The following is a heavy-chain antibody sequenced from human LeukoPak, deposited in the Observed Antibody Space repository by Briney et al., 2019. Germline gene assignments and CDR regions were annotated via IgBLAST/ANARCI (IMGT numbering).Heavy chain of an antibody. CDR2: ISWDGGST. V-gene: IGHV3-43*01. D-gene: IGHD4-23*01. Sequence: GGSLRLSCAASGFTFDGYTMHWVRQAPGKGLEWVSLISWDGGSTYYADSVKGRFTISRDNSKNSLYLQMNSLRTEDTALYYCAKDHDYGGNGGFGYWGQGTLVTVSS. CDR3: AKDHDYGGNGGFGY. J-gene: IGHJ4*02. CDR1: GFTFDGYT.